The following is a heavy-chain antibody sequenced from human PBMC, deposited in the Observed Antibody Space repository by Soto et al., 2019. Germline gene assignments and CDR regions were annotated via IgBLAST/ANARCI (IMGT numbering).Heavy chain of an antibody. CDR1: GFTFSSYA. CDR3: ARDPLDSSGYNRLGMDV. J-gene: IGHJ6*04. Sequence: QVQLVESGGGVVQPGRSLRLSCAASGFTFSSYAMHWVRQAPGKGLEWVAVISYDGSNKYYADSVKGRFTISRDNSKNTLYLQMNSLRAADTAVYYCARDPLDSSGYNRLGMDVWGKGTTVTVSS. CDR2: ISYDGSNK. D-gene: IGHD3-22*01. V-gene: IGHV3-30-3*01.